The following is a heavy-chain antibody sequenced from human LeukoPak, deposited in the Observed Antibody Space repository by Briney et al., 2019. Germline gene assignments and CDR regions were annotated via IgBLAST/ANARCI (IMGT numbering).Heavy chain of an antibody. J-gene: IGHJ6*03. D-gene: IGHD3-10*01. Sequence: ASVKVSCKASGYTFTSYYMHWVRQAPGQGLGWMGIINPSGGSTSYAQKFQGRVTMTRDMSTSTVYMELSSLRSEDTAVYYCASSFMGITMVRGAVPSDYYYMDVWGKGTTVTVSS. CDR2: INPSGGST. V-gene: IGHV1-46*01. CDR3: ASSFMGITMVRGAVPSDYYYMDV. CDR1: GYTFTSYY.